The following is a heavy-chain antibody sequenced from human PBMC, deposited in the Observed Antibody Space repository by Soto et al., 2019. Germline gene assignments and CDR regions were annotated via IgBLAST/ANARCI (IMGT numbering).Heavy chain of an antibody. D-gene: IGHD3-22*01. CDR3: ARARGDSSGYYRGRAYYYYGMDV. Sequence: TLSLTCAVSGGSISSGGYSWSWIRQPPGKGLEWIGYIYHSGSTYYNPSLKSRVTISVDRPKNQFSLKLSSVTAADTAVYYCARARGDSSGYYRGRAYYYYGMDVWGEGTTVTVSS. V-gene: IGHV4-30-2*01. J-gene: IGHJ6*04. CDR2: IYHSGST. CDR1: GGSISSGGYS.